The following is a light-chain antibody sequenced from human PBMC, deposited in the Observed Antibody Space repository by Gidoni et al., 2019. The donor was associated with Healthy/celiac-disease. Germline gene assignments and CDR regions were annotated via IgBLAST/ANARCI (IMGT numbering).Light chain of an antibody. V-gene: IGKV1-27*01. Sequence: DIQMTQSPSSLSASVGDRVTITCRASQGISNYLAWYQQKPGKVPKLLIYAASTLQSGVPSRFSGSGSGTDFTLTISSLQPEDVATYYCQKYNSAPPVTFXGXTKVXIK. CDR1: QGISNY. J-gene: IGKJ4*01. CDR2: AAS. CDR3: QKYNSAPPVT.